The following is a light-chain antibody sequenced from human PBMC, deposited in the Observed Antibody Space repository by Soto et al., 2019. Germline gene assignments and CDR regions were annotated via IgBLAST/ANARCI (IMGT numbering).Light chain of an antibody. CDR2: DAS. CDR1: QSVSSSY. J-gene: IGKJ2*01. Sequence: EIVLTQSPGTLSLSPGERATLSCRPSQSVSSSYLAWYQQKPGQAPRLLMYDASGRATDIPDRFSGSGSGTDFTLTISRLEPEDFAVYYCQHYGSSPPKYTFGQGTKLEIK. CDR3: QHYGSSPPKYT. V-gene: IGKV3-20*01.